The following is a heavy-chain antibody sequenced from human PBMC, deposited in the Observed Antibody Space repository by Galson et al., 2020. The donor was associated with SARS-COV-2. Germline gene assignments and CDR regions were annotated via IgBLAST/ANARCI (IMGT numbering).Heavy chain of an antibody. D-gene: IGHD1-26*01. CDR3: AKPSGSYYQNYFDN. CDR1: GFTFSNFA. J-gene: IGHJ4*02. V-gene: IGHV3-23*01. CDR2: INAGGGST. Sequence: GESLKISCATSGFTFSNFAMDWVRQAPGKGLEWVSAINAGGGSTYLADSVKGRFTISRDNSKNTLYLQMNTLRAEDTAVYYCAKPSGSYYQNYFDNWGQGTLVTVSS.